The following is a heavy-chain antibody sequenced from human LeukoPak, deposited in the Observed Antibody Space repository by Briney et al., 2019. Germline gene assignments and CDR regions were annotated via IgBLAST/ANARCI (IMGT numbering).Heavy chain of an antibody. CDR1: GYTFTDYY. Sequence: ASVKVSCETSGYTFTDYYIHWVRQAPGQGFEWMGWMIPNGGGTRYAEKFQGRVTMTRDTSIGTAYLELYTLASDDTAMYYCASGDSDYDGNRRLLHYWGQGTLVTVSS. J-gene: IGHJ4*02. CDR2: MIPNGGGT. CDR3: ASGDSDYDGNRRLLHY. V-gene: IGHV1-2*02. D-gene: IGHD4-23*01.